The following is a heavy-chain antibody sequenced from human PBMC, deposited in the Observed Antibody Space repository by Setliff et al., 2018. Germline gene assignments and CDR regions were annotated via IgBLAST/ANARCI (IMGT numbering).Heavy chain of an antibody. CDR2: IHTGGGSA. Sequence: ASVKVSCKASGYTFTNSIMHWVRQAPGQGLEWMGIIHTGGGSASYAQKFQGRVTMTSDTSTSTVYMELNIVTSDDTATYYCARGGMAAAGRKGVFEYWGQGTVVTVSS. CDR1: GYTFTNSI. J-gene: IGHJ4*02. V-gene: IGHV1-46*01. CDR3: ARGGMAAAGRKGVFEY. D-gene: IGHD6-13*01.